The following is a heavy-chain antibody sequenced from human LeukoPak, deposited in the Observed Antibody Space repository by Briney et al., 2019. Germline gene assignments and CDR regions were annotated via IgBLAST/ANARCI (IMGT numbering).Heavy chain of an antibody. Sequence: SETLSLTCTVSGGSISSYYWSWIRQPPGKGLEWIGYIYYSGSTNYNPSFKSRVTISVDTSKNQFSLKLSSVTAADTAVYYCARGPYSSGYIWGQGTMVTVSS. V-gene: IGHV4-59*01. CDR3: ARGPYSSGYI. CDR1: GGSISSYY. CDR2: IYYSGST. J-gene: IGHJ3*02. D-gene: IGHD6-19*01.